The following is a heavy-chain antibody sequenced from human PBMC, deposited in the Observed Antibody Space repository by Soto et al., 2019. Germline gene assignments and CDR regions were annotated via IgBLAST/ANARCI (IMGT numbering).Heavy chain of an antibody. CDR1: RYTFTDHY. CDR3: ARDLSRQSWKRFDP. CDR2: IHPNSGET. V-gene: IGHV1-2*07. Sequence: ASVKVSCKASRYTFTDHYINWVRQAPGHAPEYMGWIHPNSGETNHVDRIQGRVTMTRDNSISKPYLELSRLTSDETAVDYCARDLSRQSWKRFDPSSQGTGVTVAS. J-gene: IGHJ5*02. D-gene: IGHD1-1*01.